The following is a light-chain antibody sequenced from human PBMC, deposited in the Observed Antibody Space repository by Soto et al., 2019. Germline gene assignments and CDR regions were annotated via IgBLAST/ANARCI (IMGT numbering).Light chain of an antibody. CDR1: QSISSW. CDR3: QQSYSTPLT. J-gene: IGKJ4*01. CDR2: DAS. Sequence: DIQRTQSPSTLSPSVGDRVTITCRASQSISSWVAWYQQKPGKAPKLLIYDASSLQRGVPSRCSGSGAGTDFTLTISSLQPEDFATYYCQQSYSTPLTFGGGTKVDIK. V-gene: IGKV1-39*01.